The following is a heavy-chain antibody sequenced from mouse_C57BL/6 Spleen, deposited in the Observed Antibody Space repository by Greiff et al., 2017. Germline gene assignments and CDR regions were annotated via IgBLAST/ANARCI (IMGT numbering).Heavy chain of an antibody. J-gene: IGHJ2*01. CDR3: ARSESYDYDGVDY. D-gene: IGHD2-4*01. CDR2: INTNYGTT. V-gene: IGHV1-39*01. CDR1: GYSFTDYN. Sequence: VQLLQSGPELVKPGASVQISCKASGYSFTDYNMNWVKQSNGKSLEWIGVINTNYGTTSYNQKLKGKATLTVDQSSSTAYMQRNSLTSEDSAVXYYARSESYDYDGVDYGGQGTTLTVSS.